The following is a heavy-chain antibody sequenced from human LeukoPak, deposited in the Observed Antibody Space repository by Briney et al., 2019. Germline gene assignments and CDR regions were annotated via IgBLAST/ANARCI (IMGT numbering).Heavy chain of an antibody. Sequence: SQTLSLTCTVSGGSISSGSYYWSWIRQPAGKGLEWIGRIYTSGSTNYNPSLKSRVTISVDTSKNQFSLKLSSVTAADTAVYYCARAIAYCGGDYWAFSYWGQGTLVTVSS. CDR3: ARAIAYCGGDYWAFSY. J-gene: IGHJ4*02. CDR2: IYTSGST. V-gene: IGHV4-61*02. D-gene: IGHD2-21*01. CDR1: GGSISSGSYY.